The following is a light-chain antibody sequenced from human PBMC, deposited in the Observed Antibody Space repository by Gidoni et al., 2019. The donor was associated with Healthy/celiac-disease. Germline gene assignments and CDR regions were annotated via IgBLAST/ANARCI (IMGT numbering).Light chain of an antibody. Sequence: QSALTQPASVSGSPGQSITISCTGTSSDVGGYNYVSWYQQHPGKAPKLMIYEVSNRPSGVSNRFSGSKSGNTASPTISGLQAEDEADYYCSSYTSSSTLGVVFGGGTKLTVV. CDR3: SSYTSSSTLGVV. V-gene: IGLV2-14*01. CDR1: SSDVGGYNY. CDR2: EVS. J-gene: IGLJ2*01.